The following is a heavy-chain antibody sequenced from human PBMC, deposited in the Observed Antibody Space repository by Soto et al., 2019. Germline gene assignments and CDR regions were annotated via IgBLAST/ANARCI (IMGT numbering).Heavy chain of an antibody. Sequence: QVQLVQSGAEVKKPESSVKVSCKASGGTFSSYTISWVRQAPGQGLEWMGRIIPILGITNYAQKFQGRVTITADKPTSTAYMELSSLRSEDTAVYYCAIAVAGTHGMDVWGQGTTVTVSS. CDR3: AIAVAGTHGMDV. D-gene: IGHD6-19*01. CDR1: GGTFSSYT. V-gene: IGHV1-69*02. J-gene: IGHJ6*02. CDR2: IIPILGIT.